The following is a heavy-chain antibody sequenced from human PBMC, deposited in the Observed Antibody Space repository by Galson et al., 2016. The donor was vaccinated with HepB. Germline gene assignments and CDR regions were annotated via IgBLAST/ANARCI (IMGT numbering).Heavy chain of an antibody. Sequence: SLRLSCAASGFTFSSYSMNWVRQAPGRGLEWVTVISYDGSNKYYGETVKGRFTVSRDNSKNTLFLQMNILRAEDTAVYYCAKDKKAFGYCSGGSCYSGGMDVWGQGTTVTVSS. D-gene: IGHD2-15*01. CDR3: AKDKKAFGYCSGGSCYSGGMDV. J-gene: IGHJ6*02. CDR2: ISYDGSNK. V-gene: IGHV3-30*18. CDR1: GFTFSSYS.